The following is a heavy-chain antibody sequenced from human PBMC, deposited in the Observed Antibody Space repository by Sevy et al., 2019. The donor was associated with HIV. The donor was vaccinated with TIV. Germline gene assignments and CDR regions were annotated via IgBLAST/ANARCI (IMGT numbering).Heavy chain of an antibody. CDR3: ARWGYSNSFDY. Sequence: SETLSLTCTVSGGSISSYYWSWIRQPPGKGLEWIGYIYYSGSTNSNPSLKSRVTISVDTSKNQFSLKLSSVTAADTAVYYCARWGYSNSFDYWGQGTLVTVSS. V-gene: IGHV4-59*01. CDR2: IYYSGST. D-gene: IGHD4-4*01. J-gene: IGHJ4*02. CDR1: GGSISSYY.